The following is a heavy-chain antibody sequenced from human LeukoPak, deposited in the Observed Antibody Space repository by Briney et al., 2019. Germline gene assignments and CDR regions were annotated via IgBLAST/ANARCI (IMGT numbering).Heavy chain of an antibody. V-gene: IGHV3-23*01. CDR2: ISGSGGST. J-gene: IGHJ4*02. D-gene: IGHD4-17*01. Sequence: GGSLRLSCAASGFTFSSFAMIWVRQAPGKGLEWVSPISGSGGSTYYADSVKGRLTISRDNSKNTLYLQMNSLRAEDTAVYYCAKSRGFTVTPLLYYFDYWGQGTLVTVSS. CDR3: AKSRGFTVTPLLYYFDY. CDR1: GFTFSSFA.